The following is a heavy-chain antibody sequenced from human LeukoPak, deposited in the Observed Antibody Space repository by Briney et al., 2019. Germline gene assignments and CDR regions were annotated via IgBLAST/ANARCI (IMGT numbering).Heavy chain of an antibody. V-gene: IGHV4-59*01. Sequence: SETLSLTYAFPVGSISSYYWSWIRQPPGKGLEWIGYIYYSGSTNYNPSLESRVTISVDTSKNQFSLKLSYVTAADTAVYYCARAPILGYFDYWGQGTLVTVSS. CDR1: VGSISSYY. J-gene: IGHJ4*02. CDR3: ARAPILGYFDY. CDR2: IYYSGST. D-gene: IGHD3-16*01.